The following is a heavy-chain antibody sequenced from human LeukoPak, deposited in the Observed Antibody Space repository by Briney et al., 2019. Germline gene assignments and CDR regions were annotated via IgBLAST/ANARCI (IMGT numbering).Heavy chain of an antibody. CDR2: IYYSGST. CDR3: ARWSSGWSNAFDL. D-gene: IGHD6-19*01. Sequence: SETLSLTCTVSGGSISSYYWSWIRQPPGKGLEGIGYIYYSGSTNYNSSLKSRVTISVDTSKNQFSLKLSSATAADTAVYYCARWSSGWSNAFDLWGQGTMVTVSS. V-gene: IGHV4-59*01. CDR1: GGSISSYY. J-gene: IGHJ3*01.